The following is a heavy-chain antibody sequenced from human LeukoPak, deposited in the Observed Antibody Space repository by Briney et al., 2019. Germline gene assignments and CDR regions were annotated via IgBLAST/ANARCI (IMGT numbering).Heavy chain of an antibody. J-gene: IGHJ4*02. CDR3: ARISYDSSGYYDY. CDR1: GFTFSSYW. Sequence: PGGSLRLSCAASGFTFSSYWMHWVRQAPGKGLVWVSHIHSDGSGTTYADSVKGRFTISRDNAKNTLFLQMNSLRADDTAVYYCARISYDSSGYYDYWGQGTLVIVSS. V-gene: IGHV3-74*01. CDR2: IHSDGSGT. D-gene: IGHD3-22*01.